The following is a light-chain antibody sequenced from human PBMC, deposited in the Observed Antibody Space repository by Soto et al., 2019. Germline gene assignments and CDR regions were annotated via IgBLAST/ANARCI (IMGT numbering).Light chain of an antibody. CDR3: YSFAGMSTWIWV. J-gene: IGLJ3*02. Sequence: QSVLTQPASVSGSPGQSITISCTGTNNDVGVYNFVSWYQQYPGKAPKLMIYEGTKRPSGVSTRFSGSKSDSAASLTISGLQAEDEADYYCYSFAGMSTWIWVFGGGTKVTVL. V-gene: IGLV2-23*01. CDR1: NNDVGVYNF. CDR2: EGT.